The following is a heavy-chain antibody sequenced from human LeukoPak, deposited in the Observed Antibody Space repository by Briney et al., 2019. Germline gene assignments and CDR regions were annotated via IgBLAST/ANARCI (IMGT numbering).Heavy chain of an antibody. Sequence: XXWXXXVRHAPGKGLVWVSRINSDGSSTSYADSVKGRFTISRDNAKNTLYLQMNSLRAEDTAVYYCASQPRAGGRHDAFDIWGQGTMVTVSS. V-gene: IGHV3-74*01. CDR1: XXW. CDR3: ASQPRAGGRHDAFDI. D-gene: IGHD1-14*01. CDR2: INSDGSST. J-gene: IGHJ3*02.